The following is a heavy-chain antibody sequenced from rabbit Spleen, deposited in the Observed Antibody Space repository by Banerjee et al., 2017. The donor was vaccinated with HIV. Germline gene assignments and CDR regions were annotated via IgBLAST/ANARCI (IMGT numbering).Heavy chain of an antibody. J-gene: IGHJ2*01. D-gene: IGHD8-1*01. V-gene: IGHV1S40*01. CDR3: ARELSDYRAFDL. Sequence: QSLEESGGDLVKPGASLTLTCTASGFSFSSRYYLCWVRQAPGKGLEWIACIYAGSNGSTYYASWAKGRFTISKTSSTTVTLQMTSLTAADTATYFCARELSDYRAFDLWGPGTLVTVS. CDR1: GFSFSSRYY. CDR2: IYAGSNGST.